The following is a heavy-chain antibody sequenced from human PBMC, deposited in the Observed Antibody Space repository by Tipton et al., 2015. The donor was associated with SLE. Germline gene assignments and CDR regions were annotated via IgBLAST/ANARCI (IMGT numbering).Heavy chain of an antibody. CDR3: ARHDGQWDAFDI. D-gene: IGHD6-19*01. V-gene: IGHV4-59*08. CDR2: IYYSGST. Sequence: TLFLTCTVSGGSISSYYWSWIRQPPGKGLEWIGYIYYSGSTNYNPSLKSRVTISVDTSKNQFSLKLSSVTAADTAVYYCARHDGQWDAFDIWGQGTMVTVSS. CDR1: GGSISSYY. J-gene: IGHJ3*02.